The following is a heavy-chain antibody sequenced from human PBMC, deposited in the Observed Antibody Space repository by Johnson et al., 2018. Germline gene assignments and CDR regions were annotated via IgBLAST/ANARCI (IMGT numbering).Heavy chain of an antibody. J-gene: IGHJ6*02. CDR3: ARDRATIFGVVRPPYYYGMDV. Sequence: QVQLVQSGGGLVKPGGSLRLSCAASGFTFSDYYMSWIRQAPGKGLEWVSYISSSCSTIYYADSVKGRFTISRDNAKNSLYLQMNSLSAEDTAVYYFARDRATIFGVVRPPYYYGMDVWGQGTTVTVSS. CDR2: ISSSCSTI. CDR1: GFTFSDYY. D-gene: IGHD3-3*01. V-gene: IGHV3-11*01.